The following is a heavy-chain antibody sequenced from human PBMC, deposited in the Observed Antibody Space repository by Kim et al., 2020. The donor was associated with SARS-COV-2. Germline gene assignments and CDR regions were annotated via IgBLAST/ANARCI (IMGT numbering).Heavy chain of an antibody. CDR1: GGTFSSYA. CDR3: AREKFDYYDSSGYYERLFFDY. V-gene: IGHV1-69*13. J-gene: IGHJ4*02. Sequence: SVKVSCKASGGTFSSYAISWVRQAPGQGLEWMGGIIPIFGTANYAQKFQGRVTITADESTSTAYMELSSLRSEDTAVYYCAREKFDYYDSSGYYERLFFDYWGQGTLVTVSS. CDR2: IIPIFGTA. D-gene: IGHD3-22*01.